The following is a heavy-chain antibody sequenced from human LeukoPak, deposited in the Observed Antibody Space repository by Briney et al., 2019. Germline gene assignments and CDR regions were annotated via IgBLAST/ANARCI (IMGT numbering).Heavy chain of an antibody. CDR3: ARTPSLGYYDY. CDR2: IYYSGST. J-gene: IGHJ4*02. CDR1: GGSISSGGYY. V-gene: IGHV4-31*03. D-gene: IGHD3-22*01. Sequence: SETLSLTCTVSGGSISSGGYYWSWIRQHTGKGLEWIGYIYYSGSTYYNPSLKSRVTISVDTSKNQSSLKLSSVTAADTAVYYCARTPSLGYYDYWGQGTLVTVSS.